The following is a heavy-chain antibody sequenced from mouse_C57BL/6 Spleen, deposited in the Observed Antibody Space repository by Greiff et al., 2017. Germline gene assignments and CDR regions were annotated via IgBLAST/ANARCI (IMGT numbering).Heavy chain of an antibody. Sequence: EVKVVESGGGLVMPGGSLKLSCAASGFTFSDYGMHWVRQAPEKGLEWVAYISSGSSTIYYADTVKGRFTISRDNAKNTLFLQMTRLRSEDTAMYYCARGTIVTPFDYWGQGTTLTVSS. D-gene: IGHD2-5*01. J-gene: IGHJ2*01. V-gene: IGHV5-17*01. CDR3: ARGTIVTPFDY. CDR1: GFTFSDYG. CDR2: ISSGSSTI.